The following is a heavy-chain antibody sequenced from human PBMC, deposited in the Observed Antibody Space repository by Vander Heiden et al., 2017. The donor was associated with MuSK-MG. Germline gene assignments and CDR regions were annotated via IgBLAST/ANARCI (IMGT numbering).Heavy chain of an antibody. V-gene: IGHV3-21*01. CDR2: ISSRMRDI. CDR1: GFTFSSYS. J-gene: IGHJ4*02. CDR3: AREPDFDY. Sequence: EVQRGESGGGLVKPGGSLRLSCAASGFTFSSYSMNWVRQAPGKGLEWVSSISSRMRDIDDADSVKGRFTISRENAKNSMYMKMKSLRAEDTAVDYRAREPDFDYWGQGTMVTVYS. D-gene: IGHD2-21*01.